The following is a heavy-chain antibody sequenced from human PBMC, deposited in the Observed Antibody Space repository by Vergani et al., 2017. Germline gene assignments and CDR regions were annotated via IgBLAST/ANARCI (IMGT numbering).Heavy chain of an antibody. V-gene: IGHV3-23*01. D-gene: IGHD3/OR15-3a*01. J-gene: IGHJ4*02. CDR3: AKEGLKRIVGLVQTYYFDY. Sequence: EVQLLESGGGLVQPGWSLRLSCAASGFTFSSYAMSWVRQAPGKGLEWVSAFSGSGGITYYADSVKGRFTISRDDFKNTLYLKMNSLRAEDTAVYYCAKEGLKRIVGLVQTYYFDYWCQGTLVTVSS. CDR1: GFTFSSYA. CDR2: FSGSGGIT.